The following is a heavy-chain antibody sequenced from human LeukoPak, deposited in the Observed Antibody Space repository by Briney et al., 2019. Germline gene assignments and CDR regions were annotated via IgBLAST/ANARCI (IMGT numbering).Heavy chain of an antibody. CDR1: GFIFSSYA. D-gene: IGHD1-1*01. CDR3: AREDGTGGPFDY. J-gene: IGHJ4*02. Sequence: PGGSLRLSCATSGFIFSSYAMGWVRQAPGKGLEWVSIISGSGGSTHYADSVKGRFTISRDNSRNTLYLQMNSLRAEDTAVYCCAREDGTGGPFDYWGQGTLVTVSS. CDR2: ISGSGGST. V-gene: IGHV3-23*01.